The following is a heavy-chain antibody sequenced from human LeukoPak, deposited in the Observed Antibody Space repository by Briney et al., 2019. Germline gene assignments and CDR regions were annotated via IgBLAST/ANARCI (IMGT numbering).Heavy chain of an antibody. V-gene: IGHV4-4*07. CDR2: IYTSGST. J-gene: IGHJ5*02. D-gene: IGHD2-2*01. CDR1: GGSISSYY. Sequence: SETLSLTCTVSGGSISSYYWSWIRQPAGKGLEWIGRIYTSGSTNYNPSLKSRVTMSVDTSKNQFSLKLSSVTAADTAVYYCARGRYCSSTSCYRGYWFDPWGQGTLVTVSS. CDR3: ARGRYCSSTSCYRGYWFDP.